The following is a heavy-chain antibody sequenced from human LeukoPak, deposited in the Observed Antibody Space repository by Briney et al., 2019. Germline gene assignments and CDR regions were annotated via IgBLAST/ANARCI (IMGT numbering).Heavy chain of an antibody. CDR2: INPSGGST. V-gene: IGHV1-46*01. J-gene: IGHJ3*02. D-gene: IGHD2-15*01. CDR3: ARESLGYCSGGSCVAFDI. Sequence: ASVKVSCKASGYTFTGYYMHWVRQAPGQGLEWMGIINPSGGSTSYAQKFQGRVTMTRDMSTSTVYMELSSLRSEDTAVYYCARESLGYCSGGSCVAFDIWGQGTMVTVSS. CDR1: GYTFTGYY.